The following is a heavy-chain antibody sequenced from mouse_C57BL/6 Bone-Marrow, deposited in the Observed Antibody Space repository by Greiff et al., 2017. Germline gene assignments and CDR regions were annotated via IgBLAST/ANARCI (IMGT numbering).Heavy chain of an antibody. V-gene: IGHV1-7*01. CDR2: INPSSGYT. CDR1: GYTFTSYW. CDR3: ARQWLLPYWYFDV. Sequence: VQLQESGAELAKPGASVKLSCKASGYTFTSYWMHWVKQRPGQGLEWIGYINPSSGYTKYNQKFKDKATLTADKSSSTAYMQLSSLTYEDSAVYYCARQWLLPYWYFDVWGTGTTVTVSS. D-gene: IGHD2-3*01. J-gene: IGHJ1*03.